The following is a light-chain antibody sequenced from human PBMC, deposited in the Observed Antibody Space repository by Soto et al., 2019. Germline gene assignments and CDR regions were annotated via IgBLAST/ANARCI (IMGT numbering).Light chain of an antibody. CDR3: QKYTRAPFT. CDR2: AAS. CDR1: QGIDTY. V-gene: IGKV1-27*01. J-gene: IGKJ3*01. Sequence: DIQMTQSPSSLSASVGDRVTVTCRASQGIDTYLAWYQQKPGQVPKLLIYAASTLQSGVPSRFSGSGSGTDFTLTISSLQPEEVATYFCQKYTRAPFTFGPVTKVDIK.